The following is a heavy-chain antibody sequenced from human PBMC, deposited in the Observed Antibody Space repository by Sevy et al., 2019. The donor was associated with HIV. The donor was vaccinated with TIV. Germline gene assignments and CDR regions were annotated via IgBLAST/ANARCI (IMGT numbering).Heavy chain of an antibody. CDR2: IKSKTEGGTT. CDR1: GFSFSNYD. J-gene: IGHJ4*02. Sequence: WGSLRLSCAASGFSFSNYDMNWVRQAPGKGLEWVGHIKSKTEGGTTDYAAPVKGRFTISRDDSRNTLDLQMNSLKAEDTALYYCTTGGSILQHWGQGTLVTVSS. D-gene: IGHD3-16*01. V-gene: IGHV3-15*01. CDR3: TTGGSILQH.